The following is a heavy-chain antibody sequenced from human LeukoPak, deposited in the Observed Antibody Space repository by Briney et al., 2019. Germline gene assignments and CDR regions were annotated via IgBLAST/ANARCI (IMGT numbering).Heavy chain of an antibody. V-gene: IGHV1-46*01. CDR2: INPSGGST. J-gene: IGHJ4*02. CDR1: GYTFTRYY. Sequence: GASVKVSCKASGYTFTRYYMHWVRQAPGQGLEWMGIINPSGGSTSYAQTVQGRVTMTRDTSTSTVYMEVSSLRSEDTAVYYCARSEGRGFDYWGQGTLVTVSS. CDR3: ARSEGRGFDY.